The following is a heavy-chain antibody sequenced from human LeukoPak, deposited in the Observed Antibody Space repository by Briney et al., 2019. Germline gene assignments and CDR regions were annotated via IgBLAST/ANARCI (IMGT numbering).Heavy chain of an antibody. Sequence: GASVKVSCKASGYTFTSYGISWVRQAPGQGLEWMGWISAYNGNTNYAQKLQGRVTMTTDTSTSTAYMELRSLRSDDTAVYYCARDVVEVGATDAFDIRGQGTMVTVSS. CDR1: GYTFTSYG. CDR2: ISAYNGNT. V-gene: IGHV1-18*01. D-gene: IGHD1-26*01. CDR3: ARDVVEVGATDAFDI. J-gene: IGHJ3*02.